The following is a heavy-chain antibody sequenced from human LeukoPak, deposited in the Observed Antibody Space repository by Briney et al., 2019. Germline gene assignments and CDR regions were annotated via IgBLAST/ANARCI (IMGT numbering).Heavy chain of an antibody. V-gene: IGHV4-39*01. J-gene: IGHJ4*02. Sequence: PSETLSLTCTVSGGSISSVTDYWGWTRQPPGKGLEWIGVVYYTGSNYNNPSLKRRVTLSVDTSKNQFALKLSSVTAADTAVYYCARHERTSYCNGGSCELLDDWGQGTLVTVSS. CDR3: ARHERTSYCNGGSCELLDD. CDR1: GGSISSVTDY. CDR2: VYYTGSN. D-gene: IGHD2-15*01.